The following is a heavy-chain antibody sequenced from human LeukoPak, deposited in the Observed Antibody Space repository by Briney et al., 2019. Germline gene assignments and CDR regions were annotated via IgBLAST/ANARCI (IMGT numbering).Heavy chain of an antibody. CDR3: ARDLIVVVVPAAIPSGFDP. Sequence: ASVKVSCKASGYTFTSYGISWVRQAPGQGLEWMGRIIPIFGTANYAQKFQGRVTITADKSTSTAYMELSSLRSEDTAVYYCARDLIVVVVPAAIPSGFDPWGQGTLVTVSS. J-gene: IGHJ5*02. V-gene: IGHV1-69*06. D-gene: IGHD2-2*01. CDR2: IIPIFGTA. CDR1: GYTFTSYG.